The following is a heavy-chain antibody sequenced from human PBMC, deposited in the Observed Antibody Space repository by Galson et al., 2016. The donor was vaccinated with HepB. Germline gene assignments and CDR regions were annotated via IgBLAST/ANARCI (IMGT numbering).Heavy chain of an antibody. CDR3: AKSGCCTSSTCYRFYYYSGMDV. V-gene: IGHV3-23*01. J-gene: IGHJ6*02. D-gene: IGHD2-2*01. CDR2: ISGSGDST. Sequence: SLRLSCAASGFTFNLYAMSWVRQAPGKGLEWVSSISGSGDSTYYADSVKGRFAISRDNSKNTLYLQMHSLRAEDTALYYCAKSGCCTSSTCYRFYYYSGMDVWGQGTTVTVSS. CDR1: GFTFNLYA.